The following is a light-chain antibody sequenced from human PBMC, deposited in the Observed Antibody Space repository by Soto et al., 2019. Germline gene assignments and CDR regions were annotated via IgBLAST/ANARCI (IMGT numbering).Light chain of an antibody. V-gene: IGKV3-11*01. CDR1: QNVGNN. CDR3: RQRSRWPRGT. CDR2: AAS. Sequence: VLTQSPATLSLSPGESATLSCRASQNVGNNLAWYQQKSGQAPRLLIYAASDRATGVPARFSGGMSGTDFTLTISSLEPEDFATYFCRQRSRWPRGTFGRGTKVEMK. J-gene: IGKJ2*02.